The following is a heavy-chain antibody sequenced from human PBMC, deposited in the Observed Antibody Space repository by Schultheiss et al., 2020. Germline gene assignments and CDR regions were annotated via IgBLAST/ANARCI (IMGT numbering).Heavy chain of an antibody. CDR1: GFTFSSYS. Sequence: GGSLRLSCAASGFTFSSYSMNWVRQAPGKGLEWVLSISSSSSYIYYADSVKGRFTISRDNAKNSLYLQMNSLRAEDTAVYYCAISLSIAAAGVDYWGQGTLVTVSS. J-gene: IGHJ4*02. CDR2: ISSSSSYI. V-gene: IGHV3-21*01. D-gene: IGHD6-13*01. CDR3: AISLSIAAAGVDY.